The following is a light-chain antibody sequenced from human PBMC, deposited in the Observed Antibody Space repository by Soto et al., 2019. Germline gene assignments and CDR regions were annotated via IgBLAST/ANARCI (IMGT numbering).Light chain of an antibody. CDR2: GAS. CDR3: QRYGSSRT. V-gene: IGKV3-20*01. Sequence: EIVLTQSPGTLSLSPGERATLSCRASQSVSSSYLSGYQQKPGHAPRLLVYGASSRATGMPDRFSGSGSGTDFTLTISRLEPEDFAVYFCQRYGSSRTFGQGTKVDI. CDR1: QSVSSSY. J-gene: IGKJ1*01.